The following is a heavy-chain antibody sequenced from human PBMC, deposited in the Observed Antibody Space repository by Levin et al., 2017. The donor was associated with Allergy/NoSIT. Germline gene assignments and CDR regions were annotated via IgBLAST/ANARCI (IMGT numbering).Heavy chain of an antibody. D-gene: IGHD3-10*01. CDR1: GGSISSGSYY. CDR2: IYSSGSA. CDR3: ARAEVGSEH. Sequence: SETLSLTCKVSGGSISSGSYYWSWIRQPAAKGLEWIERIYSSGSANYNPSLKSRVTISVDTSKNQFSLKLSSVTAADTAVYYCARAEVGSEHWGQGTLVTVSS. J-gene: IGHJ4*02. V-gene: IGHV4-61*02.